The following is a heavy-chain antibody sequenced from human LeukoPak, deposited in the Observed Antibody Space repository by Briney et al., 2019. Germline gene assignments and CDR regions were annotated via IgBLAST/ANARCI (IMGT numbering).Heavy chain of an antibody. D-gene: IGHD3-22*01. V-gene: IGHV4-59*01. CDR2: IYYSGST. J-gene: IGHJ4*01. CDR3: ARDRSDGSGYYGYYFDY. CDR1: GGSIGSYY. Sequence: PSETLSLTCIVSGGSIGSYYWSWIRQPPGKGLEWIGHIYYSGSTNYNPSLRSRVTISVDTSKNQFSLRLSSVTAADTAVYYCARDRSDGSGYYGYYFDYWGQGTLLSVSS.